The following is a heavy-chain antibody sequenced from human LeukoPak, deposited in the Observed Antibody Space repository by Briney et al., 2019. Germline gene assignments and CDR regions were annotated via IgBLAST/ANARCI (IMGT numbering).Heavy chain of an antibody. Sequence: ASVKVSCKVSGYTLTELSMHWVRQAPGKGLEWVGGFDPEDGETIYAQKFQGRVTMTEDTSTDTAYMELNSLRSEDTAVYYCAASSSSPRAYYYYMDVWGKGTTVTVSS. CDR3: AASSSSPRAYYYYMDV. J-gene: IGHJ6*03. D-gene: IGHD6-6*01. CDR2: FDPEDGET. CDR1: GYTLTELS. V-gene: IGHV1-24*01.